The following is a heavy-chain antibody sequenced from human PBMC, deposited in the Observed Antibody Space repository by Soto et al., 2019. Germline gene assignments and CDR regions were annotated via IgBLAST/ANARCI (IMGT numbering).Heavy chain of an antibody. J-gene: IGHJ3*02. D-gene: IGHD3-10*01. CDR2: IYYSGST. Sequence: SETLCLTCTVSGGSISSGGYYWSWIRQHPGKGLEWIGYIYYSGSTYYNPSLKSRVTISVDTSKNQFSLKLSSVTAADTAVYYCALRVRGVIVAFDIWGQGTMVTVSS. CDR1: GGSISSGGYY. CDR3: ALRVRGVIVAFDI. V-gene: IGHV4-31*03.